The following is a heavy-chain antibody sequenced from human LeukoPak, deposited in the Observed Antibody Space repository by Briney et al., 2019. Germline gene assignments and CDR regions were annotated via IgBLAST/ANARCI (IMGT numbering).Heavy chain of an antibody. CDR1: GFTFSSYG. D-gene: IGHD3-3*01. V-gene: IGHV3-30*18. Sequence: GGSLRLSCAASGFTFSSYGMHWVRQAPGKGLEWVAVISYDGSNKYYADSVKGRFTISRDNSKNTLYLQMNSLRAEDTAVYYCAKGDFWSDDYYYYMDVWGKGTTVTVSS. CDR2: ISYDGSNK. J-gene: IGHJ6*03. CDR3: AKGDFWSDDYYYYMDV.